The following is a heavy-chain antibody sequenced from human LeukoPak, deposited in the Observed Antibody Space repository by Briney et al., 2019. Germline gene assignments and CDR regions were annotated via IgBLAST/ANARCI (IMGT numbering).Heavy chain of an antibody. CDR2: IIPIFGTA. V-gene: IGHV1-69*13. CDR3: ARVGYYDSSGYYVWASLYYYYYGMDV. Sequence: GASVKVSCKASGYTFTSYGISWVRQAPGQGLEWMGGIIPIFGTANYAQKFQGRVTITADESTSTAYMELSSLRSEDTAVYYCARVGYYDSSGYYVWASLYYYYYGMDVWGQGTTVTASS. CDR1: GYTFTSYG. D-gene: IGHD3-22*01. J-gene: IGHJ6*02.